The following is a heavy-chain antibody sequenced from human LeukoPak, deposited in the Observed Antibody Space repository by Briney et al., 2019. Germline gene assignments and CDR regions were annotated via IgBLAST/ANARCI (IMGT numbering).Heavy chain of an antibody. CDR2: ISAYSGNT. V-gene: IGHV1-18*01. Sequence: GASVKVSCKASGYTFTSYGISWVRQAPGQGLEWMGWISAYSGNTNYAQKLQGRVTMTTDTSTSTAYMELRSLRSDDTAVYYCARVHNYDFWSGYYTSDYWGQGTLVTVSS. J-gene: IGHJ4*02. D-gene: IGHD3-3*01. CDR1: GYTFTSYG. CDR3: ARVHNYDFWSGYYTSDY.